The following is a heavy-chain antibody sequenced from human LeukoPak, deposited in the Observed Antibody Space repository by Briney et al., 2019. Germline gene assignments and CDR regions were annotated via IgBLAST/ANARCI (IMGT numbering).Heavy chain of an antibody. CDR1: GFSFSGHW. J-gene: IGHJ4*02. CDR3: AYRNNFEY. CDR2: IKADGSEK. D-gene: IGHD1-26*01. V-gene: IGHV3-7*05. Sequence: GGSLRLSCAASGFSFSGHWMNWVRQPPGKGLEWVANIKADGSEKYYVDSVKGRLTISRDDAKRTVDLQMDNLRAEDTAIYYCAYRNNFEYWGQGALVTVSS.